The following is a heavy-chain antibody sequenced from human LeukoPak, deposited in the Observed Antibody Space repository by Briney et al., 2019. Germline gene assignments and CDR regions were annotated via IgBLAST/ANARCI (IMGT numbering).Heavy chain of an antibody. Sequence: PGRSLRLSCAASGFTFDDYAMHWVRQAPGKGLEWVSGISWNSGSIGYADSVKGRFTISRDNAKNSLYLQMNSLRAEDTALYYCAARDSSFDYWGQGTLVTVSS. J-gene: IGHJ4*02. V-gene: IGHV3-9*01. D-gene: IGHD3-22*01. CDR2: ISWNSGSI. CDR3: AARDSSFDY. CDR1: GFTFDDYA.